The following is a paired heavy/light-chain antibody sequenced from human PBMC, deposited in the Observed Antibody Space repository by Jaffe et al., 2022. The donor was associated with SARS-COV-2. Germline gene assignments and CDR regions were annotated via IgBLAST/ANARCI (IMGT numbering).Light chain of an antibody. CDR3: MQETQLPT. CDR1: QSLVHSDGNTY. CDR2: KIS. Sequence: DIVMTQTPVSSPVTLGQPASISCRSSQSLVHSDGNTYLSWLQQRPGQPPRLLIYKISKRFSGVPDRFSGSGAGTEFTLKISRVEAEDVGVYYCMQETQLPTFGGGTKVEIK. J-gene: IGKJ4*01. V-gene: IGKV2-24*01.
Heavy chain of an antibody. CDR2: ITNDGNTI. J-gene: IGHJ4*02. D-gene: IGHD3-16*01. V-gene: IGHV3-74*01. Sequence: EVQLMESGGGLVQPGGSLRLSCAASGFTFSATWMHWVRQVPGKGLEWVSRITNDGNTINYADSVKGRFTISRDNAKNTLYLQMNSLRAEDTAVYYCARDWFYTIDYWGQGTLVTVSS. CDR1: GFTFSATW. CDR3: ARDWFYTIDY.